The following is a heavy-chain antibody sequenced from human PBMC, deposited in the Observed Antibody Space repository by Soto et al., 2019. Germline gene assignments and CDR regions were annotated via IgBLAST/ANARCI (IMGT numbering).Heavy chain of an antibody. CDR1: GLTFSSYA. CDR3: AKDGASGSYPPYYYFGMDV. D-gene: IGHD1-26*01. Sequence: PGGSLRLSCAASGLTFSSYAMSWVRQAPGKGLEWVSTISGSGGNAYYADSVKGRFSISRDNSKNTLRLQMNSLRADDTAVYYCAKDGASGSYPPYYYFGMDVWGQGTTVTVSS. V-gene: IGHV3-23*01. J-gene: IGHJ6*02. CDR2: ISGSGGNA.